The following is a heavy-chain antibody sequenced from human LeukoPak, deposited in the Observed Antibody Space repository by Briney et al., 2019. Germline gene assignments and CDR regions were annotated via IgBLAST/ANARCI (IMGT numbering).Heavy chain of an antibody. CDR2: IYYSGST. CDR3: ARDIRGSSRTGLQTYFDY. V-gene: IGHV4-59*01. CDR1: GGSISSYY. D-gene: IGHD6-13*01. J-gene: IGHJ4*02. Sequence: PSETLSLTCTVSGGSISSYYWSWIRQPPGKGLEWIGYIYYSGSTNYNPSLKSRVTISVDTSKNQFSLKLSSVTAADTAVYYCARDIRGSSRTGLQTYFDYWGQGTLVTVSS.